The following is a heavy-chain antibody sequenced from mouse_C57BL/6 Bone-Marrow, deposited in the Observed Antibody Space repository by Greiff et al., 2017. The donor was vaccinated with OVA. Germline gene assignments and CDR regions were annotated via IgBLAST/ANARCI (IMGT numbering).Heavy chain of an antibody. Sequence: EVKLVESEGGLVQPGSSMKLSCTASGFTFSDYYMAWVRQVPEKGLEWVAHINYDGSSTYYLDSLKSRFIISRDNAKNILYLQMSSLKSEDTATYYCARVGHYYGSSWWYFDVWGTGTTVTVSS. CDR2: INYDGSST. CDR1: GFTFSDYY. J-gene: IGHJ1*03. D-gene: IGHD1-1*01. CDR3: ARVGHYYGSSWWYFDV. V-gene: IGHV5-16*01.